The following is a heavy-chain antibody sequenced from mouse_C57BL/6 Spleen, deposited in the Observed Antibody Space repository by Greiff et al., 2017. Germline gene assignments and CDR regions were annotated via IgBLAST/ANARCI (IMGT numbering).Heavy chain of an antibody. CDR2: IDPSDSYT. CDR1: GYTFTSYW. D-gene: IGHD2-2*01. Sequence: QVQLQQPGAELVKPGASVKLSCKASGYTFTSYWMQWVKQRPGQGLEWIGEIDPSDSYTNYNQKFKGKATLTVDTSSSTAYMQLSSLTSGDSAVYYCARTGLRHAMDYWGQGTSVTVSS. CDR3: ARTGLRHAMDY. V-gene: IGHV1-50*01. J-gene: IGHJ4*01.